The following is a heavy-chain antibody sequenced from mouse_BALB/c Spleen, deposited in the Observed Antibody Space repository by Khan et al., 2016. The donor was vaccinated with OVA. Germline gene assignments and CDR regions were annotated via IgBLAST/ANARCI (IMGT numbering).Heavy chain of an antibody. CDR3: ARRGLRWDFDY. J-gene: IGHJ2*01. Sequence: QVQLKESGAELAKPGASVKMSCKASGYTFINYWILWVKQRPGQGLEWIGYINPSTAYSEYNQNFKDKATLTADKSSRTAYMQLSSLTAEDSAVYYCARRGLRWDFDYWDQGTTLTVYS. D-gene: IGHD1-1*01. CDR1: GYTFINYW. CDR2: INPSTAYS. V-gene: IGHV1-7*01.